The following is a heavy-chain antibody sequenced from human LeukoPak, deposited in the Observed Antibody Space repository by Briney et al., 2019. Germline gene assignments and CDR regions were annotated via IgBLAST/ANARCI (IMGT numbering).Heavy chain of an antibody. V-gene: IGHV3-23*01. D-gene: IGHD1-26*01. Sequence: PGGSLRLSCAASGFTFSSYAMSWVRQAPGKGLEWVSAISGSGGSTYYADSVKDRFTISRDNSKNTLYLQMNSLRAEDTAVYYCAKDREWEHDFDYWGQGTLVTVSS. CDR2: ISGSGGST. CDR1: GFTFSSYA. CDR3: AKDREWEHDFDY. J-gene: IGHJ4*02.